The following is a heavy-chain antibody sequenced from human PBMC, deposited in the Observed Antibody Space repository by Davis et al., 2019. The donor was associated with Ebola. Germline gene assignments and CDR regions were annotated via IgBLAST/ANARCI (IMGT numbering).Heavy chain of an antibody. D-gene: IGHD4-17*01. CDR3: ARSSATTRDAFDI. CDR2: MNPNSGNT. Sequence: ASVKVSCKASGYTFTSYDINWVRQATGQGLEWMGWMNPNSGNTGYAQKFQGRVTITADESTSTAYMELSSLRSEDTAVYYCARSSATTRDAFDIWGQGTMVTVSS. J-gene: IGHJ3*02. CDR1: GYTFTSYD. V-gene: IGHV1-8*01.